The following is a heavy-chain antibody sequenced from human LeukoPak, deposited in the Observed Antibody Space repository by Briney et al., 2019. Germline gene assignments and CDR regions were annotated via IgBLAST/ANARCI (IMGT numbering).Heavy chain of an antibody. CDR2: ISYYGSNK. J-gene: IGHJ4*02. V-gene: IGHV3-30*03. D-gene: IGHD6-13*01. CDR1: GFTFSSYG. Sequence: GGSLRLSCAASGFTFSSYGMHWVRQAPGKGLEWVAVISYYGSNKYYADSVKGRFTISRDNSKNTLYLQMNSLRAEGTAVYYCSGGGGSSLYFLVWGKGTLVTVSS. CDR3: SGGGGSSLYFLV.